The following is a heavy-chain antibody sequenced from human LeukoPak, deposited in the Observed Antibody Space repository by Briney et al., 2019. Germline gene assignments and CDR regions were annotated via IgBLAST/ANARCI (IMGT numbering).Heavy chain of an antibody. J-gene: IGHJ4*02. CDR1: GYTFTGYY. Sequence: VKVSCKASGYTFTGYYMHWVRQAPGQGREWMAWIDPSSGGTSYAQKFQGRVTMTRDTSISTAHMELSRLGSDDTAVYYCAREYCSGGLCHQGFDYWGQGTLVTVSS. CDR3: AREYCSGGLCHQGFDY. D-gene: IGHD2-15*01. V-gene: IGHV1-2*02. CDR2: IDPSSGGT.